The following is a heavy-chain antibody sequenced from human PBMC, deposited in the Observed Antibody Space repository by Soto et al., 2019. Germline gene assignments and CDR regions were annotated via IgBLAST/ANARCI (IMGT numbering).Heavy chain of an antibody. CDR2: ISYDGSDK. D-gene: IGHD3-22*01. V-gene: IGHV3-30-3*01. Sequence: SLRLSCAASGFTFSSYAMHWVRQAPGNGLEWVALISYDGSDKDYADSVKGRFTISRDNSRNTLFLQMNSLRAEDTAVYYCARDYYKYYDSSGYYRSPAYWGQGTLVTVSS. J-gene: IGHJ4*02. CDR3: ARDYYKYYDSSGYYRSPAY. CDR1: GFTFSSYA.